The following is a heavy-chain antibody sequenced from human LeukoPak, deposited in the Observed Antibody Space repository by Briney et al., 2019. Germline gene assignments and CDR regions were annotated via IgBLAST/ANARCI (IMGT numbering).Heavy chain of an antibody. V-gene: IGHV4-4*07. J-gene: IGHJ3*02. CDR1: GASISDNA. D-gene: IGHD3-22*01. CDR3: ARDDKGYYDSRCTAFDI. CDR2: VFSSGGT. Sequence: SETLSLTCTVSGASISDNAWSWVRQPAGRGLEWIGRVFSSGGTLYNPSLNGRVTMSVDASKNQLSLKVTSVTVADTAVYYCARDDKGYYDSRCTAFDIWGQGTVVTVSA.